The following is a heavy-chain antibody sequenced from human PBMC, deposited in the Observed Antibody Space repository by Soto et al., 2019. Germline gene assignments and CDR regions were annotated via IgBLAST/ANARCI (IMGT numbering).Heavy chain of an antibody. J-gene: IGHJ4*02. CDR2: IVVGSGNT. D-gene: IGHD2-21*02. Sequence: QMPLLQSGPEVKKPGTSVKVSCKASGFTFFTSAVQWVRQARGQRLEWIGWIVVGSGNTNYAQKFQERVTITRDMSTNTAYMELSSLRSEDTAVYYCAADPYCGGDCYFDYWGQGTMVTVSS. CDR3: AADPYCGGDCYFDY. V-gene: IGHV1-58*01. CDR1: GFTFFTSA.